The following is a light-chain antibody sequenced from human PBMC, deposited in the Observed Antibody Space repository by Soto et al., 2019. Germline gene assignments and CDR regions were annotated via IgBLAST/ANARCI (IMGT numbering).Light chain of an antibody. J-gene: IGLJ2*01. CDR3: SSYTISNTLI. Sequence: QSALTQPRSVSGSPGQTITISCTGTSSDVGGYYYVSWYQHHPDKAPKLVIYEVINRPSGVSHRFSGSKSGNTASLTISGLQAEDEADYYCSSYTISNTLIFGGGTKLTVL. CDR2: EVI. CDR1: SSDVGGYYY. V-gene: IGLV2-14*01.